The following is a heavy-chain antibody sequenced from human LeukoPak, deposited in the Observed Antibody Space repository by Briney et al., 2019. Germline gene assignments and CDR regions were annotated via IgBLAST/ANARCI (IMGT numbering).Heavy chain of an antibody. CDR2: ISWNSGSI. J-gene: IGHJ4*02. D-gene: IGHD3-22*01. V-gene: IGHV3-9*01. CDR3: AKDSLYYYDSSGYYS. Sequence: GRSLRLSCAASGFTFDDYAMHWVRQAPGKGLEWVSGISWNSGSIGYADSVKGRFTISRDNAKNSLYLQMNSLRAEDTALYYCAKDSLYYYDSSGYYSWGQGTLVTASS. CDR1: GFTFDDYA.